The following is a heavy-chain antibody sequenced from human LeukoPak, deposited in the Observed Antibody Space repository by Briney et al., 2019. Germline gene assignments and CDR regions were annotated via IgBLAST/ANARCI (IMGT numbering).Heavy chain of an antibody. D-gene: IGHD3-3*01. Sequence: GGSLRLSCAASGLAFSSYAMSWVRQPPGKGLEWVSTISVASIAFYADSVKGRFTISRDNSRNTVYLQMTSLRADDTAVYYCADYGVSGVRNNFYWGLGTLVTVSS. CDR1: GLAFSSYA. CDR2: ISVASIA. CDR3: ADYGVSGVRNNFY. V-gene: IGHV3-23*01. J-gene: IGHJ4*02.